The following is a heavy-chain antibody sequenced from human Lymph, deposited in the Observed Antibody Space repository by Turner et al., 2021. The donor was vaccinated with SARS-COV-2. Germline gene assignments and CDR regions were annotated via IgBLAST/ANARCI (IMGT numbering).Heavy chain of an antibody. CDR3: ARLVRRAEYYFDY. CDR2: IYYSGSN. Sequence: QLQLQESGPGLVKPSETLSLTCPVSGRSLSSSSHYWGWIRQPPGRGLEWIGHIYYSGSNYYNPSLKSRVTISVDTSKNQFSLKLSSVTAADTAVYYCARLVRRAEYYFDYWGQGTLVTVSS. CDR1: GRSLSSSSHY. J-gene: IGHJ4*02. D-gene: IGHD3-10*01. V-gene: IGHV4-39*01.